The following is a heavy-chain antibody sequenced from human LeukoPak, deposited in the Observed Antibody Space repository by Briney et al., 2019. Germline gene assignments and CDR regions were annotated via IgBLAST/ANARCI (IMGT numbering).Heavy chain of an antibody. Sequence: SETLSLTCAVYGGSFSGYYWSWIRQPPGKGLEWIGEINHSGSTNYNPSLKSRVTISVDTSKNQFSLKLSSVTAADTAVYYCARGEYSSGWYLQHWGQGTLVTVSS. J-gene: IGHJ1*01. CDR3: ARGEYSSGWYLQH. CDR1: GGSFSGYY. V-gene: IGHV4-34*01. D-gene: IGHD6-19*01. CDR2: INHSGST.